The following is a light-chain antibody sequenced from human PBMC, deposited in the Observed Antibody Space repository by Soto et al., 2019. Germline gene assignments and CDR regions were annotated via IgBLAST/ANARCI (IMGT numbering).Light chain of an antibody. V-gene: IGKV3-15*01. CDR3: QQYNNWPLT. Sequence: EIVMTQSPATLSVSPWERATLSCRASQSVSSNLAWYQQKPGQAPSLLIYGASTRATGIPARFSGNGSGTEFTLTISSLQSEDFAVYYCQQYNNWPLTFGGGTKVDIK. J-gene: IGKJ4*01. CDR1: QSVSSN. CDR2: GAS.